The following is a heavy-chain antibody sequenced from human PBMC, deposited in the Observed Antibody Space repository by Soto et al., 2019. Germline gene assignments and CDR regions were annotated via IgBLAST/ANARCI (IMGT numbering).Heavy chain of an antibody. CDR3: TRTRGGEGDLDY. Sequence: EVQLVESGGGLVQPGGSLRLSCAVSGFTFRDHYMDWVRQAPGKGLEWVARSRNKANGYTTEYAASVAGRFTISRDDSQNSLYLQMNSPKIEDTAVYYCTRTRGGEGDLDYWGQGTLVTVSA. D-gene: IGHD3-16*01. J-gene: IGHJ4*02. CDR1: GFTFRDHY. V-gene: IGHV3-72*01. CDR2: SRNKANGYTT.